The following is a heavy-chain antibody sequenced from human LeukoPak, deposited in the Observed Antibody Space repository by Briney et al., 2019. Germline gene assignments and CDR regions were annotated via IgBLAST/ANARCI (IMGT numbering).Heavy chain of an antibody. V-gene: IGHV3-48*04. CDR1: GFTFSSYS. CDR2: ISSSSSTI. J-gene: IGHJ4*02. Sequence: GGSLRLSCAASGFTFSSYSMNWVRQAPGKGLEWVSYISSSSSTIYYADSVKGRFTISRDNAKNSLYLQMNSLRAEDTAVYYCARDSPYYDILTGSMNYWGQGTLVTVSS. CDR3: ARDSPYYDILTGSMNY. D-gene: IGHD3-9*01.